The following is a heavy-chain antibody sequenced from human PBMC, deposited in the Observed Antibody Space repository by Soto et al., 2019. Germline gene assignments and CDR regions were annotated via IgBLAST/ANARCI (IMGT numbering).Heavy chain of an antibody. V-gene: IGHV4-4*02. CDR3: ARRRYYDSSGYNFDY. D-gene: IGHD3-22*01. J-gene: IGHJ4*02. CDR1: GGSISSSNW. Sequence: QVQLQESGPGLVKPSGTLSLTCAVSGGSISSSNWWSWVRQPPGKGLEWIGEIYPSGSTNYNPSLKSRVTIAVDKSKTQLSLKLSSVTAADTAVYYCARRRYYDSSGYNFDYWGQGTLVTVSS. CDR2: IYPSGST.